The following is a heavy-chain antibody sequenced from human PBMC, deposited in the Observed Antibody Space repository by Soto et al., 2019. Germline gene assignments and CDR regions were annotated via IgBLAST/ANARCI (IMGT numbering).Heavy chain of an antibody. V-gene: IGHV1-3*01. Sequence: GASVKVSCKASGYTFTSYAMHWVRQAPGQRLEWMGWINAGNGNTKYSQKFQGRVTITRDTSASTAYMELSSLRSEDTAVYYCARDRIGYYGSGSYYYYGMDVWGQGTTVTVSS. J-gene: IGHJ6*02. CDR1: GYTFTSYA. D-gene: IGHD3-10*01. CDR3: ARDRIGYYGSGSYYYYGMDV. CDR2: INAGNGNT.